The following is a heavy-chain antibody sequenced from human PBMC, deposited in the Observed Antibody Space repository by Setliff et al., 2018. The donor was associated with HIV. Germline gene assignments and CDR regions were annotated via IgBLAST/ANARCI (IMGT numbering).Heavy chain of an antibody. CDR1: GGSMSSHY. J-gene: IGHJ6*03. CDR3: ARGSGYDSYYYYYMDV. CDR2: IYYTGST. V-gene: IGHV4-59*11. D-gene: IGHD5-12*01. Sequence: SETLSLTCTVSGGSMSSHYWSWIRQPPGKGLEWIGYIYYTGSTNYNPSLKSRVTISVGTSKTQFSLKLSSVTAADTAVYYCARGSGYDSYYYYYMDVWGKGTTVTVSS.